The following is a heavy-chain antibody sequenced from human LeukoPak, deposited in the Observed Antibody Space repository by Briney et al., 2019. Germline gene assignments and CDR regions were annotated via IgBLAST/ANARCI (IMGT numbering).Heavy chain of an antibody. J-gene: IGHJ4*02. Sequence: GGSLRLSCAASGFTLSSYEMNWVRQAPGKGPEWVSYISSSGRTIYYADSVKGRFTISRDNADNSLYLQMNSLRAEDTAVYYCARLRSGYWGQGTLVTVSS. CDR2: ISSSGRTI. V-gene: IGHV3-48*03. CDR1: GFTLSSYE. CDR3: ARLRSGY.